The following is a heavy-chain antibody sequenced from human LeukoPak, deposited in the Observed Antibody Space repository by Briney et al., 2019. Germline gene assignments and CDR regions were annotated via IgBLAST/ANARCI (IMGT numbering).Heavy chain of an antibody. CDR3: ARDPYSGGYGAYYYYMDV. CDR2: IRYDGSNK. Sequence: GGSLRLSCAASGFTFSSYGMHWVRQAPGKGLEWVAFIRYDGSNKYYADSVKGRFTISRDNSKNTLYLQMNSLRDEDTAVYYCARDPYSGGYGAYYYYMDVWGKGTTVTVSS. J-gene: IGHJ6*03. V-gene: IGHV3-30*02. D-gene: IGHD6-19*01. CDR1: GFTFSSYG.